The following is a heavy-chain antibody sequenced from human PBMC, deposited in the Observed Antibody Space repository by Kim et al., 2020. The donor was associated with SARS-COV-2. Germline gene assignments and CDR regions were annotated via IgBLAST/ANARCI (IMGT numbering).Heavy chain of an antibody. Sequence: SETLYLTCTVSGGSVSSGSYYWSWTRQPPGTGLEWIGYIHYSGNTNYNPSVKSRVTISVDKSKNQFSLKLSSVTAADSAVYYCAREEMVVRGLSGNYYYGMDVWGQGTTVTVSS. D-gene: IGHD3-10*01. J-gene: IGHJ6*02. CDR3: AREEMVVRGLSGNYYYGMDV. CDR2: IHYSGNT. V-gene: IGHV4-61*01. CDR1: GGSVSSGSYY.